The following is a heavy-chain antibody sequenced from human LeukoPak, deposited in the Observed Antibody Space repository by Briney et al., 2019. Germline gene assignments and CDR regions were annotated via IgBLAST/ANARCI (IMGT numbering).Heavy chain of an antibody. V-gene: IGHV3-48*01. CDR2: ISSSSTI. J-gene: IGHJ4*02. Sequence: GGSLRLSCAASGFTFSSYSMNWVRQAPGKGLEWVSYISSSSTIYYADSVKGRFTISRDNAKNSLYLQMNSLRAEDTAVYYCARGGANYYDSSTDYWGQGTLVTVFS. CDR3: ARGGANYYDSSTDY. D-gene: IGHD3-22*01. CDR1: GFTFSSYS.